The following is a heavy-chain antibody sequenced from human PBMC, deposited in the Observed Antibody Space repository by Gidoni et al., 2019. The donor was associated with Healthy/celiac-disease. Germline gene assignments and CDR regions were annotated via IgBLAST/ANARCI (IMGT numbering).Heavy chain of an antibody. CDR2: IYYSGST. J-gene: IGHJ4*02. D-gene: IGHD6-13*01. Sequence: QLQLQESGPGLVKPSETLSRTCSVSGGSIRSSSYYWGWIRQPPGKGLEWIGSIYYSGSTYYNPSLKSRVTISVDTSKNQFSLKLSSVTAADTAVYYCARHLLVAAAGTEVYWGQGTLVTVSS. V-gene: IGHV4-39*01. CDR3: ARHLLVAAAGTEVY. CDR1: GGSIRSSSYY.